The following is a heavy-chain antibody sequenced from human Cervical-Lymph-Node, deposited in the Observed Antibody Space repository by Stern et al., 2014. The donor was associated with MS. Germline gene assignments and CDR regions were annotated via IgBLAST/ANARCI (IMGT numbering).Heavy chain of an antibody. CDR1: GASFSDNY. V-gene: IGHV4-34*01. CDR2: INSCGVT. CDR3: ARERKVERSARLLVSFDV. J-gene: IGHJ3*01. Sequence: QVQLQQWGAGLLRPSETLSLTCAVHGASFSDNYWSRSRQTPGKGLEWIGEINSCGVTHYNPSLRSRATLSVAPSRNQCPLKLSSLTAADTAMYYCARERKVERSARLLVSFDVWGQGTLVTVSS. D-gene: IGHD1-1*01.